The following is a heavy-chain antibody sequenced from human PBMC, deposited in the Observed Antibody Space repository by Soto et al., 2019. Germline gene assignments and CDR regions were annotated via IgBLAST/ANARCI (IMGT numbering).Heavy chain of an antibody. J-gene: IGHJ5*02. Sequence: PGGSLGLGCAASGFAFSGSAMYWVRQASGKGPEWVGRIRSKGHNYATEYAASVKGRFTISRDDSKNTAYLQMNSLQTEDTAVYYCTRDLFSYDYSGILWFDPWGQGTLVTVSS. CDR2: IRSKGHNYAT. CDR1: GFAFSGSA. V-gene: IGHV3-73*01. D-gene: IGHD3-16*01. CDR3: TRDLFSYDYSGILWFDP.